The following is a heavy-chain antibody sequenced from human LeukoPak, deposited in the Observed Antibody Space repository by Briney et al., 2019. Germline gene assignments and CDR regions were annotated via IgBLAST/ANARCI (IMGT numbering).Heavy chain of an antibody. CDR1: GGTFSSYA. CDR3: AREKYYYGSGSLNLNYYYYYMDV. D-gene: IGHD3-10*01. V-gene: IGHV1-69*06. Sequence: GASVKVSCKASGGTFSSYAISWVRQAPGQGLEWMGGIIPIFGTANYAQKFQGRVTITADKSTSTAYMELSSLRSEDTAVYYCAREKYYYGSGSLNLNYYYYYMDVWGKGTTVTVSS. CDR2: IIPIFGTA. J-gene: IGHJ6*03.